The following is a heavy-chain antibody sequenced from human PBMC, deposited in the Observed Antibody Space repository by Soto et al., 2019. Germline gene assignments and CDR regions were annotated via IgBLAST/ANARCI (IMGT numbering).Heavy chain of an antibody. CDR1: GGSISSGGYY. Sequence: QVQLQESGPGLVKPSQTLSLTCTVSGGSISSGGYYWSWIRQHPGKGLEWIGYIYYSGSTYYNPSFKSRVTISVDTSKSQFSLKLSSVTAADTAVYYCARDFTDSSGPTLGMGVWGQGTTVTVSS. V-gene: IGHV4-31*03. CDR2: IYYSGST. D-gene: IGHD6-19*01. J-gene: IGHJ6*02. CDR3: ARDFTDSSGPTLGMGV.